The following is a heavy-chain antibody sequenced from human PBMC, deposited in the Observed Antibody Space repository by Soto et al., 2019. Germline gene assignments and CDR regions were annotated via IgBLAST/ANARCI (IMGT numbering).Heavy chain of an antibody. CDR3: ARAVAPYYYDTSGFRDEVGGVCLDV. D-gene: IGHD3-22*01. CDR2: ISTYNGNT. CDR1: GYTFANYG. J-gene: IGHJ6*02. V-gene: IGHV1-18*04. Sequence: GASVKVSCKASGYTFANYGITWVRQAPGQGLEWMGWISTYNGNTNYAQKLQGRVTMTTDTSTSTAYMELRSLRSDDTAVYSCARAVAPYYYDTSGFRDEVGGVCLDVWGQGTTVTVSS.